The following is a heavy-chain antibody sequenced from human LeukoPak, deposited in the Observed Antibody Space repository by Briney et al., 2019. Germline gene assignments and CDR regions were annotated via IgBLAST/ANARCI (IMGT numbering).Heavy chain of an antibody. V-gene: IGHV1-18*01. Sequence: ASEKVSCKASGYTFTSYGISSVRQAPGQGLEWMGWISAYTGNTNYAQKLQGRVTMTTDTSTSRAYMELRSLRSYDTAVYYCTRMRFWFGELYYCGMDVWGQGTTVTVSS. CDR2: ISAYTGNT. CDR1: GYTFTSYG. J-gene: IGHJ6*02. CDR3: TRMRFWFGELYYCGMDV. D-gene: IGHD3-10*01.